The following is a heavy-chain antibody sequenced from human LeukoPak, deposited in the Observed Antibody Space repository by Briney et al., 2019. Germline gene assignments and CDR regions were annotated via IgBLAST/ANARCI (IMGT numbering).Heavy chain of an antibody. J-gene: IGHJ5*02. CDR1: GYTFTSYD. D-gene: IGHD4-23*01. V-gene: IGHV1-8*03. Sequence: ASVKVSCKASGYTFTSYDINWVRQATGQGLEWMGWMNPNSGNTGYAQKFQGRVTITRNTSISTAYMELSSLRSEDTAVYYCARGLVRGGNPGKYNWFDPWGQGTLVTVSS. CDR2: MNPNSGNT. CDR3: ARGLVRGGNPGKYNWFDP.